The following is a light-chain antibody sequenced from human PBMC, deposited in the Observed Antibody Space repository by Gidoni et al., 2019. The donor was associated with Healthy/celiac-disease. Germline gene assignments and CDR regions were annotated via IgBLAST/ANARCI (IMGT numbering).Light chain of an antibody. Sequence: DIQMTQSPSSLSASVGDRVTITCRASQSISSYLNWYQQKPGKAPKLLIYAASSLQSGVPSRFSGSVSWTDFTLTISSLQPEDFATYYCQQSYSTRPAFGGGTKGEIK. J-gene: IGKJ4*01. CDR3: QQSYSTRPA. V-gene: IGKV1-39*01. CDR1: QSISSY. CDR2: AAS.